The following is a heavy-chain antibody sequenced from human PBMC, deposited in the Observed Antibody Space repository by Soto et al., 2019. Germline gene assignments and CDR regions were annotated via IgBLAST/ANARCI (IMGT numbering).Heavy chain of an antibody. Sequence: QVQLVESGGGVVQPGRSLRLSCAASGFTFRDYYMTWIRQAPGKGLEWVSYISSSGTGIYYPDSVKGRFTISRDNAKNALYLQMSSLRAEDTAVYYCARAYSDAFDIWGQGTMVTVSS. CDR3: ARAYSDAFDI. D-gene: IGHD2-15*01. J-gene: IGHJ3*02. CDR2: ISSSGTGI. CDR1: GFTFRDYY. V-gene: IGHV3-11*01.